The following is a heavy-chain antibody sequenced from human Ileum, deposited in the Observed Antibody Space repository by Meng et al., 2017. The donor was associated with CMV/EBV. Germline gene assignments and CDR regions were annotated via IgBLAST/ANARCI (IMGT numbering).Heavy chain of an antibody. Sequence: VNFSSYAMSWVRQAPGKGLEWVSAISGSGGSTYYADSVKDRFTISRDNSKNTLYLQMNSLRAEDTAVYYCAKVAPRYQLLLSYFDYWGQGTLVTVSS. V-gene: IGHV3-23*01. CDR1: VNFSSYA. D-gene: IGHD2-2*01. CDR3: AKVAPRYQLLLSYFDY. CDR2: ISGSGGST. J-gene: IGHJ4*02.